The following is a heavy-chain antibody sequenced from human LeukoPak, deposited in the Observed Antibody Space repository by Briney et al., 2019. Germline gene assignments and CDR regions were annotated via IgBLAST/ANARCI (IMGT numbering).Heavy chain of an antibody. CDR3: AKENDYVWGSYRHDY. CDR2: ISWNSGSI. Sequence: PGRSLRLSCAASGFTFDDYAMHWVRQAPGKGLEWVSGISWNSGSIGYADSVKGRFTISRDNAKNSLYLQMNSLRAEDTAVYYCAKENDYVWGSYRHDYWGQGTLVTVSS. CDR1: GFTFDDYA. J-gene: IGHJ4*02. V-gene: IGHV3-9*01. D-gene: IGHD3-16*02.